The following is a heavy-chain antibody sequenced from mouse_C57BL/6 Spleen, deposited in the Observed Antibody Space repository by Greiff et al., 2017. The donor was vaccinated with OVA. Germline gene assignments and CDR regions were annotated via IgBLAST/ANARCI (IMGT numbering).Heavy chain of an antibody. CDR2: IDPEDGET. D-gene: IGHD2-4*01. V-gene: IGHV14-2*01. J-gene: IGHJ2*01. CDR3: ARIGYDYVYFDY. CDR1: GFKITDYY. Sequence: EVQLVESGAELVKPGASVKLSCTASGFKITDYYMHWVKQRTEQGLEWIGRIDPEDGETKYAPKFQGKATITADTSSNTASLQLSSLTSADTAVYYCARIGYDYVYFDYWGQGTTLTVSS.